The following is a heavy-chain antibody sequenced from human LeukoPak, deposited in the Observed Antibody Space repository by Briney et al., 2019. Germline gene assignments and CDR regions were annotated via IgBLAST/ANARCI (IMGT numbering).Heavy chain of an antibody. CDR2: ISAYNGNT. CDR3: ARGRELLRYFDWLIDFDY. D-gene: IGHD3-9*01. V-gene: IGHV1-18*01. Sequence: ASVKVSCKASGYTFTSYGISWVRQAPGQGLEWMGWISAYNGNTNYAQKLQGRVTVTTDTSTSTAYMELGSLRSDDTAVYYCARGRELLRYFDWLIDFDYWGQGTLVTVSS. J-gene: IGHJ4*02. CDR1: GYTFTSYG.